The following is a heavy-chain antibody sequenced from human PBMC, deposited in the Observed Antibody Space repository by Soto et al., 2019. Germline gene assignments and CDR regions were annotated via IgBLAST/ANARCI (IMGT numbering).Heavy chain of an antibody. J-gene: IGHJ4*02. D-gene: IGHD2-21*02. CDR1: GYTFTSYY. Sequence: GASVKVSCKASGYTFTSYYMRWVRQAPGQGLEWMGIINPSGGSTSYAQKFQGRVTMTRDTSTSTVYMELSSLRSEDTAVYYCARGVVVTAIDLHWVSYYFDYWGQGTLVTVSS. V-gene: IGHV1-46*01. CDR3: ARGVVVTAIDLHWVSYYFDY. CDR2: INPSGGST.